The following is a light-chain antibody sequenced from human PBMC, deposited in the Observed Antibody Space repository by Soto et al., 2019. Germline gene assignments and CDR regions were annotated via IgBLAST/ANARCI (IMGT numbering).Light chain of an antibody. J-gene: IGKJ2*01. V-gene: IGKV3-20*01. CDR2: DAS. CDR1: QNVNSNF. CDR3: QQYGRSPLLYA. Sequence: EIVLTQSPDTLSLSPGERATLSCRTSQNVNSNFLAWYQQKPGQAPRLLCYDASTRAAGVPDRFRGGGSGTDFTLTITRLEPEDFAIYYCQQYGRSPLLYAFGQGTRVGVK.